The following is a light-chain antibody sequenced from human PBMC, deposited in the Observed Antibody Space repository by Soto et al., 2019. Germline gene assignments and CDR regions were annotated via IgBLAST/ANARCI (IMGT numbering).Light chain of an antibody. CDR1: QSVHNNY. CDR2: GAS. CDR3: KQYGSTDT. Sequence: GLTQSPATLSLSTVIRTPLSCRPSQSVHNNYLAWYEHRHGEAARLVICGASNRAIGLTDRFSGSGSGTDFTLTISRLETEDFAVYYCKQYGSTDTFGQGTKVDIK. J-gene: IGKJ1*01. V-gene: IGKV3-20*01.